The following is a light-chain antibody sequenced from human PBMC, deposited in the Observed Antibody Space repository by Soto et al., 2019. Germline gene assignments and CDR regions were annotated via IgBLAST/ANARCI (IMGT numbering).Light chain of an antibody. Sequence: IQMTQSPSTLSASVGDRVTITCRASQSISSYLNWYQQKPGKAPKLLIYAASSLQSGVPSRFSGSGSGTDFTLTISSLQPEDFAVYYCQQYDNSAWTFGQGTKVDIK. CDR2: AAS. V-gene: IGKV1-39*01. J-gene: IGKJ1*01. CDR3: QQYDNSAWT. CDR1: QSISSY.